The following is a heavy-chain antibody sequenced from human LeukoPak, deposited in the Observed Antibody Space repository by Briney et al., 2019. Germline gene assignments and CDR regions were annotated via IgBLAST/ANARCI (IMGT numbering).Heavy chain of an antibody. D-gene: IGHD3-10*01. V-gene: IGHV4-59*11. CDR2: IYYSGST. CDR1: GGSISSHY. J-gene: IGHJ4*02. CDR3: ASQRGAGTYFDY. Sequence: SETLSLTCTVSGGSISSHYWSWIRQPPGKVLEWIGYIYYSGSTNYNPSLKSRVTISVDTSKNQFSLKLSSVTAADTAVYYCASQRGAGTYFDYWGQGTLVTVSS.